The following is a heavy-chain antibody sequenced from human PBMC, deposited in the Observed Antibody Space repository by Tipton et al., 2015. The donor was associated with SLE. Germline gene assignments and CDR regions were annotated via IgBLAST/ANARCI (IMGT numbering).Heavy chain of an antibody. V-gene: IGHV4-59*12. CDR3: AREGDFWSGYSLGAFDI. J-gene: IGHJ3*02. Sequence: LRLSCTVSGGSLSSYYWSWIRQPPGEGLEWIGYIYYSGSTNYNPSPKSRVTISVDTSKNQFSLKLSSVPAADTAVYYCAREGDFWSGYSLGAFDIWGQGTMVTVSS. CDR2: IYYSGST. CDR1: GGSLSSYY. D-gene: IGHD3-3*01.